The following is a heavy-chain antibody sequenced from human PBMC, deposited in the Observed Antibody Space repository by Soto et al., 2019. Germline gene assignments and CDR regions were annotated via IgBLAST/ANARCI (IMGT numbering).Heavy chain of an antibody. D-gene: IGHD6-19*01. J-gene: IGHJ6*02. Sequence: ASVKVSCKDSGGTFSSYAISWVRQAPGQGLEWMGGIIPIFGTANYAQKFQGRVTITADKSTSTAYMELSSLRSEDTAVYYCARGAAVAGRGGYGMDVWGQGTTVTVS. V-gene: IGHV1-69*06. CDR3: ARGAAVAGRGGYGMDV. CDR1: GGTFSSYA. CDR2: IIPIFGTA.